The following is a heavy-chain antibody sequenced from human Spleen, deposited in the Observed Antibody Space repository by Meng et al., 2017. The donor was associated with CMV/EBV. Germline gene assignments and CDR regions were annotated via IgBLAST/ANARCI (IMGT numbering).Heavy chain of an antibody. CDR1: SCTSYG. J-gene: IGHJ4*02. D-gene: IGHD2-15*01. CDR3: ARGHCSGGSCYGSPFDY. CDR2: IYPGDCDT. Sequence: SCTSYGIGWVRQMPGQGLEWMGSIYPGDCDTSYSQYFQGQVTISADKSTSTAYLQLSSLKASDTAMYYCARGHCSGGSCYGSPFDYWGQGTLVTVSS. V-gene: IGHV5-51*01.